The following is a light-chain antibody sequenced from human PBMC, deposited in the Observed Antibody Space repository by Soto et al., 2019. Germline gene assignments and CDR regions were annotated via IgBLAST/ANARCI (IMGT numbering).Light chain of an antibody. Sequence: VLTHPPSVSGAPGQRVTISCTGSSSNIGAGYDVHWYQQLPGTAPKLLIYGNSNRPSGVPDRFSGSKSGTSASLAITGLQAEDEADYYCQSYDSSLSGYVFGTGTKVTVL. CDR2: GNS. J-gene: IGLJ1*01. CDR1: SSNIGAGYD. V-gene: IGLV1-40*01. CDR3: QSYDSSLSGYV.